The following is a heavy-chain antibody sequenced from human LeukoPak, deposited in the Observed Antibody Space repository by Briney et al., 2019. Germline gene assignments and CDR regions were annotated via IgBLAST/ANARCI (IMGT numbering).Heavy chain of an antibody. V-gene: IGHV4-61*02. D-gene: IGHD2-21*01. CDR2: IYTSGST. Sequence: SETLSLTCTVSGGSISSGSYYWSWIRQPAGKGLEWIGRIYTSGSTNYNPSLKSQVTISVDTSKNQFSLKLSSVTAADTAVYYCARSLFPAFDIWGQGTMVTVSS. J-gene: IGHJ3*02. CDR1: GGSISSGSYY. CDR3: ARSLFPAFDI.